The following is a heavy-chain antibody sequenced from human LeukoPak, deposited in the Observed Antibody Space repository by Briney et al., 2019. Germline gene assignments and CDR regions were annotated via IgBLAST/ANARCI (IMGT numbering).Heavy chain of an antibody. Sequence: SETLSLTCTVSGGSISSGDYYWSWSRQPPGKGLEWIGYIYYSGSTYYNPSLKSRVTISVDTSKNQFSLKLSSVTAADTAVYYCARVGYDFWSGYYFDYWGQGTLVTVSS. CDR2: IYYSGST. D-gene: IGHD3-3*01. CDR3: ARVGYDFWSGYYFDY. J-gene: IGHJ4*02. CDR1: GGSISSGDYY. V-gene: IGHV4-30-4*01.